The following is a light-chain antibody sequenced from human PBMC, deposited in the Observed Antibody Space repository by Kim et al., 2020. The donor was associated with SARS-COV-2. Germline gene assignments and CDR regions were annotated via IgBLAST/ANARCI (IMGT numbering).Light chain of an antibody. J-gene: IGLJ2*01. CDR3: QTWDSSTVV. CDR2: ENS. Sequence: SYELTQPPSVSVSPGQTASIPCSGDKLGDKETSWYQQKPGQSPVLIIYENSKRPSGILERFSGSKAGDTATLTISGTQALDEADYYCQTWDSSTVVFGGGTQLTVL. V-gene: IGLV3-1*01. CDR1: KLGDKE.